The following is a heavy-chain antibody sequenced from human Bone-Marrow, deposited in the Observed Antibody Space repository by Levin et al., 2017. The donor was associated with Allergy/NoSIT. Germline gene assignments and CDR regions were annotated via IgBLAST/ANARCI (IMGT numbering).Heavy chain of an antibody. CDR2: ISWNGGSI. V-gene: IGHV3-9*01. CDR3: AKDNMDGASPQDL. D-gene: IGHD1-26*01. CDR1: GFTFDNHA. Sequence: SLKISCAASGFTFDNHAMHWVRQAPGKGLEWVSHISWNGGSIHYADSVKGRFTISRDNAKNSLFLQLDGLRPDDTALYYCAKDNMDGASPQDLWGQGTLVTVSS. J-gene: IGHJ5*02.